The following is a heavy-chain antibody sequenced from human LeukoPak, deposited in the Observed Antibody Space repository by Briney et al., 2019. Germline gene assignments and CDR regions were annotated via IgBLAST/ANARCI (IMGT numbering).Heavy chain of an antibody. CDR2: IYWNDDK. D-gene: IGHD3-22*01. Sequence: SGPTLVNPTQTLTLTCTFSGFSLSTSEVGVGWIRQPPGKALEWLALIYWNDDKRYSPSLKSRLTITKDTSKNQVVLTMTNMDPVDTATYYCAHTFNYYDSSGYYYSYYFDYWGQGTLVTVSS. CDR1: GFSLSTSEVG. J-gene: IGHJ4*02. V-gene: IGHV2-5*01. CDR3: AHTFNYYDSSGYYYSYYFDY.